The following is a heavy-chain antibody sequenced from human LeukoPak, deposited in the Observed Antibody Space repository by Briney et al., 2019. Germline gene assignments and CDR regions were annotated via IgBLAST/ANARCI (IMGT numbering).Heavy chain of an antibody. D-gene: IGHD3-22*01. Sequence: ASVKVSCKASGYTFTSNYIHWVRQAPGQGLEWMGMIYPRDGSTSYAQKFQGRVTVTRDTSTSTVHMELSSLRSEDTAVYYCARVDSSGYYFDYWGQGTLVTVSS. J-gene: IGHJ4*02. CDR1: GYTFTSNY. CDR3: ARVDSSGYYFDY. V-gene: IGHV1-46*01. CDR2: IYPRDGST.